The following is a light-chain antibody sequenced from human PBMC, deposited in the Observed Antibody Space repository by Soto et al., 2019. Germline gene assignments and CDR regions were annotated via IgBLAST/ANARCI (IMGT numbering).Light chain of an antibody. J-gene: IGKJ5*01. Sequence: EIELTQSPGTLSLSPGERATLSCKASQSVSGSCLAWYQQKPGQAPRLLIYGASTRATGIPARFSGSGSGTEFTLTINSLQSEDFVVYYCQQYDNWPPTFGQGARLEIK. CDR1: QSVSGS. CDR3: QQYDNWPPT. V-gene: IGKV3D-15*01. CDR2: GAS.